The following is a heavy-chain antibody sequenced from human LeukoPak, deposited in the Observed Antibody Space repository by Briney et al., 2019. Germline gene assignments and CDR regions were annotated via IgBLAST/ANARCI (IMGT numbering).Heavy chain of an antibody. CDR2: IYSGGYSGGGP. CDR1: GFIVSSNH. J-gene: IGHJ4*02. D-gene: IGHD3-22*01. Sequence: PGGSLRLSCAVSGFIVSSNHMNWVRQAPGKGLEWVSVIYSGGYSGGGPFYADSVKGRFTTSSDSSKNTLFLQMNSVRAEDTAVYYCARKAARTSGYDYWGQGILVTVSS. V-gene: IGHV3-66*01. CDR3: ARKAARTSGYDY.